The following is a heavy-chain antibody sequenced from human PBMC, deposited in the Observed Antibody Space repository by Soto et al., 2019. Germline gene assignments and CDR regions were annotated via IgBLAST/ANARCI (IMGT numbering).Heavy chain of an antibody. Sequence: ASVKVSCKASGYTFTSYYMHWVRQAPGQGLEWMGIINPSGGSTSYAQKFQGRVTITADESTSTAYMELSSLRSEDTAVYYCARAFHYGSGSYYPAHYYGMDVWGQGTTVTVSS. D-gene: IGHD3-10*01. CDR3: ARAFHYGSGSYYPAHYYGMDV. V-gene: IGHV1-46*01. J-gene: IGHJ6*02. CDR2: INPSGGST. CDR1: GYTFTSYY.